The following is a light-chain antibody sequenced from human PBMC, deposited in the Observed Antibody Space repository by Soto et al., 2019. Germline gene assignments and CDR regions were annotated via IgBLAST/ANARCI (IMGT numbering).Light chain of an antibody. CDR2: EVS. J-gene: IGLJ2*01. CDR3: SSYTSSSVV. Sequence: QSVLTQPASVSGSPGXSXXXSCTGTSSDVGGYNYVSWYQQHPGKAPKLMIYEVSNRPSGVSNRFSGSKSGNTASLTISGLQAEDEADYYCSSYTSSSVVFGGGTKLTVL. CDR1: SSDVGGYNY. V-gene: IGLV2-14*01.